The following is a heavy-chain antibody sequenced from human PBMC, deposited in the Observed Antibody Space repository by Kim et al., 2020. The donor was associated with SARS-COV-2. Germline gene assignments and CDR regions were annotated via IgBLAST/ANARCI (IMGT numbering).Heavy chain of an antibody. Sequence: YADAVKGRFTITRDNSKNTLYLQMNSLRAEDTAVYYCARGSQDFKWYCDLWGRGTLVTVSS. V-gene: IGHV3-30*01. D-gene: IGHD3-10*01. J-gene: IGHJ2*01. CDR3: ARGSQDFKWYCDL.